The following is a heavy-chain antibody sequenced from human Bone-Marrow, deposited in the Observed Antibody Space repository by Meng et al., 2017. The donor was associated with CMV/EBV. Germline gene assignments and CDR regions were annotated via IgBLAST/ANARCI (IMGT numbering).Heavy chain of an antibody. CDR2: IYSGGSST. CDR3: ALYCSGGSCYSSG. CDR1: GFTFSSYA. Sequence: GGSLRLSCAASGFTFSSYAMSWVRQAPGKGLEWVSVIYSGGSSTYYADSVKGRFTISRDNSKNTLYLQMNSLRAEDTAVYYRALYCSGGSCYSSGWGQGTLVTVSS. V-gene: IGHV3-23*03. D-gene: IGHD2-15*01. J-gene: IGHJ4*02.